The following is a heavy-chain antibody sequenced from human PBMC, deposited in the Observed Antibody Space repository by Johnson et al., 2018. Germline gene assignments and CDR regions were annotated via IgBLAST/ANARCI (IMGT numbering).Heavy chain of an antibody. Sequence: VQLVQSGGGLVQPGRSRRLSCAASGFSFSSSAMSWVRQAPGKGLDWVSGISGSGGSTYYADSVKGRFTISRDNSKNPLYLKMNSLRAEDTAVYYCTKTLTAYHRKAVDIWGHGKMVTVSS. J-gene: IGHJ3*02. CDR3: TKTLTAYHRKAVDI. D-gene: IGHD3-9*01. V-gene: IGHV3-23*04. CDR2: ISGSGGST. CDR1: GFSFSSSA.